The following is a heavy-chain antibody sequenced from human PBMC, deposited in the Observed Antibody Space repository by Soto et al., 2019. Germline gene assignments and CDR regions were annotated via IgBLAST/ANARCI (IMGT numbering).Heavy chain of an antibody. CDR1: GFSLSTSGLG. Sequence: QITLKESGPTLVKPTQTLTLTCTFSGFSLSTSGLGVGWIRHPPGKALEWLALIYWNDDKRYSPSLKNRLTITRDTSKNQVVLTVTNMDPVDTATYYCARRDTPPTGPYFDSWGQGTLVTVSS. V-gene: IGHV2-5*01. CDR3: ARRDTPPTGPYFDS. CDR2: IYWNDDK. D-gene: IGHD2-15*01. J-gene: IGHJ4*02.